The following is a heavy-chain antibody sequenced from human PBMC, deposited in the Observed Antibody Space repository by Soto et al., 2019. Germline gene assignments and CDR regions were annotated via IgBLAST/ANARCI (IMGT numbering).Heavy chain of an antibody. J-gene: IGHJ4*01. Sequence: ASGEVSCKASGHSSTHNGISWVRRAPGQGLEWMGWININRGDVNHAPKFQGRVTLTTDTSTTTAYMELRSLRLDDTAVYFCAPDDMNRGRFDFWGHGTLVTVSS. V-gene: IGHV1-18*01. CDR3: APDDMNRGRFDF. CDR2: ININRGDV. CDR1: GHSSTHNG.